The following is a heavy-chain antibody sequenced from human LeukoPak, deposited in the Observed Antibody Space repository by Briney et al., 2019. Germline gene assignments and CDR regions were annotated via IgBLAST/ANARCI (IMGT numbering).Heavy chain of an antibody. CDR3: ARVGGATAVTMYFEY. CDR2: MTTSGNTI. CDR1: GSTFSSYA. V-gene: IGHV3-48*02. D-gene: IGHD1-26*01. J-gene: IGHJ4*02. Sequence: GGSLRLSCAASGSTFSSYAMSWVRQAPGKGLEGLSFMTTSGNTIFYAESVKDRFTISRDNAKKSLYLQMNSLRDEDTAVYYCARVGGATAVTMYFEYWGQGTLVTVSS.